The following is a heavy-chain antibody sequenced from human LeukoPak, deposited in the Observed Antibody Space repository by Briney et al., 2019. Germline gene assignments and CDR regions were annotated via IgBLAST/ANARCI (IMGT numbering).Heavy chain of an antibody. V-gene: IGHV3-9*01. Sequence: GRSLRLSCAASGFTFDDYAMHWVRQAPGKGLEWVSGISWNSGSIGYADSVKGRFTISGDNAKNSLYLQMNSLRAEDTALYYCAKDRAMVRGVIMDYWGQGTLVTVSS. J-gene: IGHJ4*02. CDR1: GFTFDDYA. D-gene: IGHD3-10*01. CDR3: AKDRAMVRGVIMDY. CDR2: ISWNSGSI.